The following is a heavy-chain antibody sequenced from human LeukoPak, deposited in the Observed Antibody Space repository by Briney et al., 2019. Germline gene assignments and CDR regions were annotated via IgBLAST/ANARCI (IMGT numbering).Heavy chain of an antibody. V-gene: IGHV4-59*13. J-gene: IGHJ4*02. Sequence: SETLSLTCSVSGGSINSYYWTWIRQPPRKGLEWIGYIYYSVSTNYSPSLKSRVSISIDTSKNQFSLNLRSVTAADTAVFYCALIDYYNYALVYWGQGTLVTVSS. D-gene: IGHD3-10*01. CDR2: IYYSVST. CDR1: GGSINSYY. CDR3: ALIDYYNYALVY.